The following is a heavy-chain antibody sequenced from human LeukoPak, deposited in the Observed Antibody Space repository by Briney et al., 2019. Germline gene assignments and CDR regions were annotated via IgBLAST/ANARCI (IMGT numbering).Heavy chain of an antibody. Sequence: PGRSLRLPCAASGFTFDDYAMHWVRQAPGKGLEWVSGISWNSGSIGYADSVKGRFTISRDNAKNSLYLQMNSLRAEDMALYYCAKEGDSSGWFDYWGQGTLVTVSS. CDR3: AKEGDSSGWFDY. D-gene: IGHD6-19*01. J-gene: IGHJ4*02. CDR2: ISWNSGSI. V-gene: IGHV3-9*03. CDR1: GFTFDDYA.